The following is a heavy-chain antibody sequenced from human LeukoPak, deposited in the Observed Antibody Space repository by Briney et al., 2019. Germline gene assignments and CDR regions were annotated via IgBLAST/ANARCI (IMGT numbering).Heavy chain of an antibody. Sequence: GESLQISCQASGDTFTDTYIAWVRQMPGKGLEWMGIIYPCDSDTRYSPSFQGQVTISADKSISTAYLQWSSLKASDTAMYYCARHGYGYCSSTSCYKYMDVWGKGTTVTVSS. CDR1: GDTFTDTY. CDR2: IYPCDSDT. CDR3: ARHGYGYCSSTSCYKYMDV. J-gene: IGHJ6*03. D-gene: IGHD2-2*02. V-gene: IGHV5-51*01.